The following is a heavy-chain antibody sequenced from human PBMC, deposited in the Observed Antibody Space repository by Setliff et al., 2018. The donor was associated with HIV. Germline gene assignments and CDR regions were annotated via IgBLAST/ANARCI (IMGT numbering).Heavy chain of an antibody. J-gene: IGHJ5*02. CDR1: GYTFTTYY. Sequence: ASVKVSCKASGYTFTTYYMHWVRQAPGQGLEWMGIINPSGDSTIYAQKFQGRVTMTTDTSTSTAYMELRSLRSDDTAVYYCARDMTTVTYNWFDPWGQGTLVTVSS. D-gene: IGHD4-17*01. V-gene: IGHV1-46*01. CDR2: INPSGDST. CDR3: ARDMTTVTYNWFDP.